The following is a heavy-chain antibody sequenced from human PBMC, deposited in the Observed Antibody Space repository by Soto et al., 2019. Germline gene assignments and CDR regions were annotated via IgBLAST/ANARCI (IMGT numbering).Heavy chain of an antibody. CDR1: GCTFSNFD. V-gene: IGHV3-23*01. Sequence: EVQLLESGGGLVQPGGSLRLSCAASGCTFSNFDMSWVRQAPGKGLEWVSGISTSGGTTYYADSVNGRFTSSRDNSKNTLNLQITWLRAEDMAVYYCATVTAVPAHWGQGTLVTVSS. CDR3: ATVTAVPAH. CDR2: ISTSGGTT. J-gene: IGHJ1*01. D-gene: IGHD2-2*01.